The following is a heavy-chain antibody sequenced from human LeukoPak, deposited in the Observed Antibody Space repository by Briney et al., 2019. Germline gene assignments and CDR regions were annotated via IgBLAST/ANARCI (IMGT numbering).Heavy chain of an antibody. J-gene: IGHJ6*03. CDR2: IRFDGSNK. V-gene: IGHV3-30*02. CDR1: GFTFHDYG. D-gene: IGHD3-22*01. Sequence: PGGSLRLSCAASGFTFHDYGMHWVRQAPGKGLEWVAFIRFDGSNKYYADSVKGRFTISRDNSKNTLYVQMNSLRAEDTAVYYCAKDHYYDSSGYYPYYYYYMDVWGKGTTVATSS. CDR3: AKDHYYDSSGYYPYYYYYMDV.